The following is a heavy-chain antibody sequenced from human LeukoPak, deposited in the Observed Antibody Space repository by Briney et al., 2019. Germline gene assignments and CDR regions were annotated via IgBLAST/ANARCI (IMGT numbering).Heavy chain of an antibody. CDR2: INPNSGGT. Sequence: GASVKVSCKASGYTFTGYYMHWVRQAPGQGLEWMGWINPNSGGTNYAQKFQGRVTMTRDTSISTAYMELSRLRSDDTAVYYCARDFQHCSSTSCYMAFDPWGQGTLVTVSS. V-gene: IGHV1-2*02. CDR3: ARDFQHCSSTSCYMAFDP. J-gene: IGHJ5*02. CDR1: GYTFTGYY. D-gene: IGHD2-2*02.